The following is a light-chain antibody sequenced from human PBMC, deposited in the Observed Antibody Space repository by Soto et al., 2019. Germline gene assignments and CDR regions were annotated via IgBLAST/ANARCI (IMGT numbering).Light chain of an antibody. Sequence: DIQMTQSPSALSASVGDRATITCRASQSISSWLAWLQHKPGSAPKSLIYAASTLQSGVPSRFSGSGSGTLFTLTISSLQPEDFATYYCQQYDSYPVTFGQGTRLEIK. CDR2: AAS. CDR3: QQYDSYPVT. CDR1: QSISSW. V-gene: IGKV1D-16*01. J-gene: IGKJ5*01.